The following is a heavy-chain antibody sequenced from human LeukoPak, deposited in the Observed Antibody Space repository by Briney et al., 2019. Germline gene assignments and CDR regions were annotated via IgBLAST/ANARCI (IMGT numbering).Heavy chain of an antibody. CDR2: INPSGGST. D-gene: IGHD3-10*01. CDR3: AREGTYYYYYMDV. CDR1: GYTFTSYY. V-gene: IGHV1-46*01. Sequence: ASVKVSCKASGYTFTSYYMHWVRQAPGQGLEWMGIINPSGGSTTYAQKFQGRVTMTRDMSTSTVYMELSSLRSEDTAVYYCAREGTYYYYYMDVWGRGTTVTVSS. J-gene: IGHJ6*03.